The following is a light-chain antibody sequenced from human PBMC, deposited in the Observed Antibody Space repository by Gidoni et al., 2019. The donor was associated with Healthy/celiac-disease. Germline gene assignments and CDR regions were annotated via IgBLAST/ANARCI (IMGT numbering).Light chain of an antibody. Sequence: IVMTHSPATLSVSPGESATLSCRASQIVSSNLAWYQQKPGQAPRLLIYGASTRATGIPARFSGSGSGTEFTLTISSLQSEDFVVYYCQQYNNWPPYTFGQGTKLEIK. V-gene: IGKV3-15*01. J-gene: IGKJ2*01. CDR3: QQYNNWPPYT. CDR2: GAS. CDR1: QIVSSN.